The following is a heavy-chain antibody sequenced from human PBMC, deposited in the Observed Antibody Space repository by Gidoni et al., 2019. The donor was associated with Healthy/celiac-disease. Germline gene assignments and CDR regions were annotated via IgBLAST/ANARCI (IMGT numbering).Heavy chain of an antibody. J-gene: IGHJ6*03. CDR3: ARGRDDFWSGDYYMDV. Sequence: EVQLVESGGGLVQPGGSLRLSCAASGFPVSSNYMSWVPQATGKGLEWVSVIYSGGSTYYADSVKGRFTISRDNSKNTLYLQMNSLRAEDTAVYYCARGRDDFWSGDYYMDVWGKGTTVTVSS. CDR2: IYSGGST. V-gene: IGHV3-66*01. CDR1: GFPVSSNY. D-gene: IGHD3-3*01.